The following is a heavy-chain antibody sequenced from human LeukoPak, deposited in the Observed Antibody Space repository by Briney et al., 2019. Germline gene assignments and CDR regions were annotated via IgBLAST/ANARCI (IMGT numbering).Heavy chain of an antibody. CDR2: ISGGGGNT. V-gene: IGHV3-23*01. CDR3: AKGTLVVARPYYFDY. J-gene: IGHJ4*02. Sequence: GGSLRLSCAASGFTFSSYAMSWVRQAPGKGLEWVSSISGGGGNTYYADSVKGRFTISRDNSKNTLYLQMNSLRAEDTAVYYCAKGTLVVARPYYFDYWGQGTLVTVSS. D-gene: IGHD2-15*01. CDR1: GFTFSSYA.